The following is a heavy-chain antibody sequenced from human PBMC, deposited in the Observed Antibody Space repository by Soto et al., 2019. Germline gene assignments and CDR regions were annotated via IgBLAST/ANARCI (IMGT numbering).Heavy chain of an antibody. Sequence: PSETLSLTCTVSGGSIDYYRWSWIRQPPGKGLEWIGDISDSGSTNYNLSLRSRVTILVDTSKNQFSLKLNSVTAADTAVYYCARDSTSWFPYYGIDVWGPGTTVTVSS. V-gene: IGHV4-59*01. J-gene: IGHJ6*02. CDR1: GGSIDYYR. D-gene: IGHD6-13*01. CDR2: ISDSGST. CDR3: ARDSTSWFPYYGIDV.